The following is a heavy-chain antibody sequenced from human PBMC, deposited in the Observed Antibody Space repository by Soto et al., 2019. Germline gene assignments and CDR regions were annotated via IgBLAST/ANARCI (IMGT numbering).Heavy chain of an antibody. CDR2: LRALNAAT. V-gene: IGHV1-18*01. Sequence: SVKLSCKWSGYPIASSGVTWFLEAPGQEQEWMGLLRALNAATNSPQRLQGRVTLTRDTSTSTAYMELRSLISDDTAVYYCARAARAYGDCDAGGQGTLVTVSS. J-gene: IGHJ5*02. CDR1: GYPIASSG. D-gene: IGHD4-17*01. CDR3: ARAARAYGDCDA.